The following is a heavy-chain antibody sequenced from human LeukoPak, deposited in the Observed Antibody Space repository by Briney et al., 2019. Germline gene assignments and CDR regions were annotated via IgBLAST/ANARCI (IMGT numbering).Heavy chain of an antibody. V-gene: IGHV3-7*01. CDR1: GFTFSSYW. J-gene: IGHJ6*03. D-gene: IGHD1-1*01. CDR3: ARAYQSTYGPYYYYYYMDV. CDR2: IKQDGSEK. Sequence: GGSLRLSCAASGFTFSSYWMSWVRQAPGKGLEWVANIKQDGSEKYYVDSVKGRFTISRDNAKNSLYLQMNSLRAEDTAVYYCARAYQSTYGPYYYYYYMDVWGKGTTVTVSS.